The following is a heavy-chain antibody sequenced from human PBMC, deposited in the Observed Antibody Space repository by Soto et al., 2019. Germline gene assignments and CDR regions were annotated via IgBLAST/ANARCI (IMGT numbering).Heavy chain of an antibody. CDR2: ISSGGGTT. CDR1: GFSFSSYA. CDR3: AEPLAPRSSRCAMDV. Sequence: EVQLLESGGGLVQPGGSLRLSGAASGFSFSSYAMTWVRQAPGKGLEWISFISSGGGTTYCVDSVKGRITIYRENSKSTLYLQIHTLRAEDTAVYYCAEPLAPRSSRCAMDVWGQGTTVTVSS. V-gene: IGHV3-23*01. D-gene: IGHD6-6*01. J-gene: IGHJ6*02.